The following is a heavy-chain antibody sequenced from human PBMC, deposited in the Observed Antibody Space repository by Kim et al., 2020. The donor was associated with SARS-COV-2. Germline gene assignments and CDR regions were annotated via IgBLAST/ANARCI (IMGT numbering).Heavy chain of an antibody. Sequence: ASVKVSCKASGYTFTGYYMHWVRQAPGQGLEWMGWINPNSGGTNYAQKFQGRVTMTRHTSISTAYMELSRLRSDDTAVYYCARDLGDYYDSRGDWFDPWGQGTLVTVSS. J-gene: IGHJ5*02. D-gene: IGHD3-22*01. CDR1: GYTFTGYY. V-gene: IGHV1-2*02. CDR2: INPNSGGT. CDR3: ARDLGDYYDSRGDWFDP.